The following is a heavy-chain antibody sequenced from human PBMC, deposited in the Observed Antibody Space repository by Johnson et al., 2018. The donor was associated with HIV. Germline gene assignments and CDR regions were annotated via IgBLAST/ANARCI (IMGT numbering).Heavy chain of an antibody. D-gene: IGHD2-15*01. V-gene: IGHV3-9*01. Sequence: LVESGGGLVQPGRSLRLSCAASGFTFDDYAMHWVRQAPGKGLEWVSGISWNSGSIGYADSVKGRFTISRDKAKNSLYLQMNSLRAEDTALYYCAKEIFPGVVVVAATGEAAFDIWGQGTMVTVSS. J-gene: IGHJ3*02. CDR3: AKEIFPGVVVVAATGEAAFDI. CDR2: ISWNSGSI. CDR1: GFTFDDYA.